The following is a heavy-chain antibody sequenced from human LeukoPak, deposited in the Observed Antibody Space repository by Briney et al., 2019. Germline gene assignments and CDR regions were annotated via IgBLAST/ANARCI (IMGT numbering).Heavy chain of an antibody. Sequence: SVKVSCKASGGTFSSYAISWVRQAPGQGLEWMGRIIPILGIANYAQKFQGRVTITADKSTSTAYMELSSLRCEDTAVYYCARDSSGWYGDAFDIWGQGTMVTVSS. CDR2: IIPILGIA. CDR1: GGTFSSYA. CDR3: ARDSSGWYGDAFDI. V-gene: IGHV1-69*04. J-gene: IGHJ3*02. D-gene: IGHD6-19*01.